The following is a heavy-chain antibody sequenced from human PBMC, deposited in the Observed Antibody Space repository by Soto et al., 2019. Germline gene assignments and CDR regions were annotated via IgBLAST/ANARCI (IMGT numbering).Heavy chain of an antibody. D-gene: IGHD3-3*01. CDR3: ARARRRYYDFWSGYYKEDYYYHGMDV. V-gene: IGHV3-7*01. CDR1: GFTFSSYW. CDR2: IKQDGSEK. Sequence: GGSLRLSCAASGFTFSSYWMSWVRQAPGKGLEWVANIKQDGSEKYYVDSVKGRFTISGDNAKNSLYLQMNSLRAEDTAVYYCARARRRYYDFWSGYYKEDYYYHGMDVWGQGTTVTVSS. J-gene: IGHJ6*02.